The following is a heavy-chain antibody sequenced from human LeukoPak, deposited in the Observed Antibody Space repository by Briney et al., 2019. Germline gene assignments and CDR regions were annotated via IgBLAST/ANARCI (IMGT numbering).Heavy chain of an antibody. CDR2: ISGGGIRR. D-gene: IGHD3-10*02. CDR3: AELGITMIGGV. V-gene: IGHV3-23*01. CDR1: GFTFSSYG. Sequence: GGSLRLSCAASGFTFSSYGMTWVRQAPGKGLEWVSDISGGGIRRDYADSVKGRFTISRDNAKNSLYLQMNSLRAEDTAVYYCAELGITMIGGVWGKGTTVTISS. J-gene: IGHJ6*04.